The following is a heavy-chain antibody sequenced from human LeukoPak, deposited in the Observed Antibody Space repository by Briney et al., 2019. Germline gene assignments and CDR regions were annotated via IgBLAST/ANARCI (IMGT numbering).Heavy chain of an antibody. Sequence: NSSETLSVTCTVSGGSISSYFWSCIRQPAGKGLEWIGRIHTSGTTNHNPSLKSRVTMSVDTSKNQFSLELSSVTAADTAVYFCAREETTRSQRAFDYWGQGTLVTVSS. J-gene: IGHJ4*02. CDR2: IHTSGTT. CDR3: AREETTRSQRAFDY. D-gene: IGHD2-15*01. V-gene: IGHV4-4*07. CDR1: GGSISSYF.